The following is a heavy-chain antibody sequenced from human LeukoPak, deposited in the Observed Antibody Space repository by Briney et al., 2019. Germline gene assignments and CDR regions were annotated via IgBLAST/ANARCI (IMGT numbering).Heavy chain of an antibody. V-gene: IGHV4-38-2*02. D-gene: IGHD3-10*01. J-gene: IGHJ4*02. CDR3: ARAPPYGSGSYFFD. CDR1: GYSISSGYY. CDR2: IYHSGST. Sequence: SETLSLTCTVSGYSISSGYYWGWIRQPPGKGLEWIGNIYHSGSTYYNPSLESRVTISIDTSQNQFSLKLSSVTAADTAVYYCARAPPYGSGSYFFDWGQGTLVTVSS.